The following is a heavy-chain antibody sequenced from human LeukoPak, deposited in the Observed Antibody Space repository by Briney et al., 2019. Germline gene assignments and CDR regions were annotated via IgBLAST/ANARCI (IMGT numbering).Heavy chain of an antibody. CDR3: AKDRESSSLDY. CDR1: GFTFSSYS. CDR2: ISYDGSDK. J-gene: IGHJ4*02. V-gene: IGHV3-30*18. Sequence: GGSLRLSCAASGFTFSSYSMNWVRQAPGKGLEWLAVISYDGSDKYYADSVKGRFTISRDNSKNTLYLQLNSLRTEDTALYYCAKDRESSSLDYWGQGTLVTVSS. D-gene: IGHD6-13*01.